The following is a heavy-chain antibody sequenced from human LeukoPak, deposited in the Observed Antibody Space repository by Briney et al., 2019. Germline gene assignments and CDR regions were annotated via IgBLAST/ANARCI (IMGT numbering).Heavy chain of an antibody. CDR2: IYYSGST. D-gene: IGHD4-17*01. Sequence: SETLSLTCTVSGGSISSGGYYWSWIRQHPGKGLEWIGYIYYSGSTYYNPSLKSRVTISVDTSKNQFSLKLSSVTAADTAVYYCATKSPHDYGDYLKLLSRGPDAFDIWGQGTMVTVSS. J-gene: IGHJ3*02. CDR1: GGSISSGGYY. V-gene: IGHV4-31*03. CDR3: ATKSPHDYGDYLKLLSRGPDAFDI.